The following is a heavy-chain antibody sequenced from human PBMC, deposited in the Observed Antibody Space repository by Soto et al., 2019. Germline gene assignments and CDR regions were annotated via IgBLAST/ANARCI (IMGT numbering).Heavy chain of an antibody. CDR3: AKMDTAMKVYYGMDV. V-gene: IGHV3-23*01. Sequence: EVQLLESGGGLVQPGGSLRLSCAASGFTFSSYAMSWVRQAPGKGLEWVSAISGSGGSTYYADSVKGRFTISRDNSKNTLYLQMNSLRAEDTAVYHCAKMDTAMKVYYGMDVWGQGTTVTVSS. CDR1: GFTFSSYA. CDR2: ISGSGGST. D-gene: IGHD5-18*01. J-gene: IGHJ6*02.